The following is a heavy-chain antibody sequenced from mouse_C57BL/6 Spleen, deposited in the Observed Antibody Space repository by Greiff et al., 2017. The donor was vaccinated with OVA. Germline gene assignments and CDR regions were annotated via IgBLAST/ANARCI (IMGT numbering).Heavy chain of an antibody. CDR1: GYTFTSYW. V-gene: IGHV1-53*01. CDR3: AREALFLYYFDY. Sequence: QVQLQQPGTELVKPGASVKLSCKASGYTFTSYWMHWVKQRPGQGLEWIGNINPSNGGTNYNEKFKSKATLTVDKSSSTAYMQLSSLTSEDSAVDYCAREALFLYYFDYWGQGTTLTVSS. J-gene: IGHJ2*01. CDR2: INPSNGGT. D-gene: IGHD6-5*01.